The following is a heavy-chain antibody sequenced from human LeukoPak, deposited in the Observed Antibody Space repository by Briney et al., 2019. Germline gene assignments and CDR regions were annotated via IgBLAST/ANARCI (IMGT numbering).Heavy chain of an antibody. V-gene: IGHV3-23*01. CDR2: ISGSGGST. CDR3: AKDPELWFGELSIDY. Sequence: GGSLRLSCAASGFTFSSYAMSWVRQAPGKGLEWVSAISGSGGSTYYADSVKGRFTISRDNSKNTLYLQMNSLRAEDTAVYYCAKDPELWFGELSIDYWGQGTLVTVSS. CDR1: GFTFSSYA. D-gene: IGHD3-10*01. J-gene: IGHJ4*02.